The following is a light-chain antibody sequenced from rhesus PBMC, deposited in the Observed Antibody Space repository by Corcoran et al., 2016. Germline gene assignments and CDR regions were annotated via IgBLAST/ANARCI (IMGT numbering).Light chain of an antibody. Sequence: DVVLTQSPLSLAVTPGQPASISCKSSQSLLHSDGETYLIWLHQKPGQPPRRLIYQVSKRDYGGPDRFSGSGEGTDFTLKITRVEAEDGGFYYCGQGTNVPYSFGQGTRVEIK. V-gene: IGKV2S8*01. J-gene: IGKJ2*01. CDR1: QSLLHSDGETY. CDR3: GQGTNVPYS. CDR2: QVS.